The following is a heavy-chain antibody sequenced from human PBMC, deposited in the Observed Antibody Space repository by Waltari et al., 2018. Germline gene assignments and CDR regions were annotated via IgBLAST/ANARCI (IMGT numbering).Heavy chain of an antibody. V-gene: IGHV5-51*03. CDR3: ARDLTDGGIAFFFDY. D-gene: IGHD3-16*01. J-gene: IGHJ4*02. Sequence: EVQLVQSGAEVKKPGESLKISCKGSGYTFTTYWIGWVRQMPGKGLEWMAILHPGNSDTSDRPSFQGQVTISADKSTSTAYLQWSSLKASDTAIYYCARDLTDGGIAFFFDYWGQGTRVTVSS. CDR2: LHPGNSDT. CDR1: GYTFTTYW.